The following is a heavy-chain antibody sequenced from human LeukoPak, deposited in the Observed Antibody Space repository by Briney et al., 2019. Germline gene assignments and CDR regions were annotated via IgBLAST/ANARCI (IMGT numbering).Heavy chain of an antibody. CDR2: IGTTGGT. CDR3: VRVNWLHYSGMDV. Sequence: PGGSLRLSCAASGFAFSNYDFHWVRQVTGKRLEWVSGIGTTGGTYYPASVKGRFTISRENAKNSFYLQMNSLRAGDTAVYYCVRVNWLHYSGMDVWGQGTTVTVSS. V-gene: IGHV3-13*01. D-gene: IGHD5-12*01. CDR1: GFAFSNYD. J-gene: IGHJ6*02.